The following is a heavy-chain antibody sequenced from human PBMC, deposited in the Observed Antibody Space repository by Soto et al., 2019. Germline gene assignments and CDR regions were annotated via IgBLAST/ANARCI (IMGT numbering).Heavy chain of an antibody. Sequence: SETLSLTCTVSGGSISSSSYYWGWIRQPPGMGLEWIGNIYYSGSTHYNPSLKSRVTISVDTSKNQFSLKLSSVTAPDTAVYYCARRDYGSGNMDVWGKGTTVTVSS. D-gene: IGHD3-10*01. CDR2: IYYSGST. V-gene: IGHV4-39*01. CDR3: ARRDYGSGNMDV. J-gene: IGHJ6*03. CDR1: GGSISSSSYY.